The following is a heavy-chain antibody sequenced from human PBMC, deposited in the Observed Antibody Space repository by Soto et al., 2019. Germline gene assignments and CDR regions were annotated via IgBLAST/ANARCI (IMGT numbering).Heavy chain of an antibody. CDR1: GYTFTSYA. J-gene: IGHJ5*02. CDR3: ATTMVRGVIMGFDP. CDR2: INAGNGNT. V-gene: IGHV1-3*01. D-gene: IGHD3-10*01. Sequence: QVQLVQSGAEVKKPGASVKVSCKASGYTFTSYAMHWVRQAPGQRLEWMGWINAGNGNTKYSQKFQGRVTITRDTSASTAYMELSSLRSEDTSVYYCATTMVRGVIMGFDPWGQGTLVTVSS.